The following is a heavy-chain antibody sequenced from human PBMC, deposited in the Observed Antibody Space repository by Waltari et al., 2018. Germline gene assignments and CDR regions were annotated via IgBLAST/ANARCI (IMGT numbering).Heavy chain of an antibody. CDR3: ARVVLEYFDWPERYYFDY. V-gene: IGHV4-59*01. J-gene: IGHJ4*02. CDR2: IYYSGST. CDR1: GGSISSYY. Sequence: QVQLQESGPGLVKPSETLSLPCTVSGGSISSYYWSWIRQPPGTGLEWIGYIYYSGSTNYNPSLKSRVTISVDTSKNQFSLKLSSVTAADTAVYYCARVVLEYFDWPERYYFDYWGQGTLVTVSS. D-gene: IGHD3-9*01.